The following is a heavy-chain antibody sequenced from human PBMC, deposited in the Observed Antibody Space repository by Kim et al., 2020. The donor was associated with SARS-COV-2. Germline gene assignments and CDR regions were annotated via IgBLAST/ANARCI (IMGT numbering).Heavy chain of an antibody. CDR2: ISYDGSNK. D-gene: IGHD6-19*01. J-gene: IGHJ4*02. CDR3: ARDRSGAVAGGGDY. CDR1: GFTFSSYA. V-gene: IGHV3-30*04. Sequence: GGSLRLSCAASGFTFSSYAMHWVRQAPGKGLEWVAVISYDGSNKYYADSVKGRFTISRDNSKNTLYLQMNSLRAEDTAVYYCARDRSGAVAGGGDYWGQGTLVTVSS.